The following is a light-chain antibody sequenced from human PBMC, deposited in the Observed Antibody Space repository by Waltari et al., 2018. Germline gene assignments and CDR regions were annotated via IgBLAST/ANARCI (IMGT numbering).Light chain of an antibody. CDR3: QERSNWPGRS. CDR2: DAS. CDR1: QSGNTY. V-gene: IGKV3-11*01. J-gene: IGKJ4*01. Sequence: EILLTQYPATLSLSPGESATLSCRARQSGNTYLAWYHQKPGQAPRLLIYDASNRATAMLARFVGSGSGTAFTPTISSREAEDFAVYYCQERSNWPGRSFGGGTKVDIK.